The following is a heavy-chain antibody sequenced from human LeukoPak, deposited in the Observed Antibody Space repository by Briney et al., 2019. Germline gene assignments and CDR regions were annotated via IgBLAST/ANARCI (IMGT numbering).Heavy chain of an antibody. CDR3: ARGTGIAAASDY. Sequence: PGRSLRLSCTASGFTFSSYGMHWVRQAPGKGLEWVAVIWYDGSNKYYADSVKGRFTISRDNSKNTLYLQMNSLRAEDTAVYYCARGTGIAAASDYWGQGTLVTVSS. V-gene: IGHV3-33*01. CDR2: IWYDGSNK. D-gene: IGHD6-13*01. CDR1: GFTFSSYG. J-gene: IGHJ4*02.